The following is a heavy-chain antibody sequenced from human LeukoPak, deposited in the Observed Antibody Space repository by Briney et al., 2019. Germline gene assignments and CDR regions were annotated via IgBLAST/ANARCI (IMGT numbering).Heavy chain of an antibody. CDR3: ARDSGRHFDY. V-gene: IGHV4-4*02. CDR2: IYHSGST. D-gene: IGHD5-12*01. CDR1: GGSFSSSNW. J-gene: IGHJ4*02. Sequence: SETLSLTCAVSGGSFSSSNWWSWGRQPPGKGLEWIGEIYHSGSTNYNPSLKRRVTISVDKSKIQFSLKLSSVTAADTAVYYCARDSGRHFDYWGQGTLVTVAS.